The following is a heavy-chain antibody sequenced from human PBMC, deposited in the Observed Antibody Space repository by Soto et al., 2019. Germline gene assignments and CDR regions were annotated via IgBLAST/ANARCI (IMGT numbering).Heavy chain of an antibody. CDR2: VYYDGTT. Sequence: SETLSLTCTVSGGSISSSTFYWGWIRQPPGKGLEWIGSVYYDGTTYYNPSLRSRVTISVDTSKNQFSLKMSSVTAADTAAYYCAYFDWLPYWGQGTLVTVAS. V-gene: IGHV4-39*01. D-gene: IGHD3-9*01. CDR3: AYFDWLPY. J-gene: IGHJ4*02. CDR1: GGSISSSTFY.